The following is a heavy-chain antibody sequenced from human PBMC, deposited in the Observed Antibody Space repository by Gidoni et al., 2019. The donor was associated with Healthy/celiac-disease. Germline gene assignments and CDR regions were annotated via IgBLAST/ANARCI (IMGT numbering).Heavy chain of an antibody. V-gene: IGHV3-23*01. CDR3: AKADGYRFVGEGY. CDR1: GFTFSSYA. CDR2: ISGSGGST. Sequence: EVQLLESGGGLVQPGGSLSLSCAASGFTFSSYAMSWVRQAPGKGLEWVSAISGSGGSTYYADSVKGRFTISRDNSKNTLYLQMNSLRAEDTAVYYCAKADGYRFVGEGYWGQGTLVTVSS. J-gene: IGHJ4*02. D-gene: IGHD3-10*01.